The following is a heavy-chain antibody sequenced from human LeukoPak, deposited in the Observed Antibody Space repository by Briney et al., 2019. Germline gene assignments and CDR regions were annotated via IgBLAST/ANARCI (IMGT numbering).Heavy chain of an antibody. Sequence: GGSLRLSCAASGFTFSSYAMSWVRQAPGKGLEWVSAISGSGGSTYYADSVKGRFTISRDNSKNTLYLQMNSLKSEDTAVYYCTTSTYHYDSDGYYNEVDHWGQGTLVTVSS. J-gene: IGHJ5*02. CDR1: GFTFSSYA. V-gene: IGHV3-23*01. D-gene: IGHD3-22*01. CDR3: TTSTYHYDSDGYYNEVDH. CDR2: ISGSGGST.